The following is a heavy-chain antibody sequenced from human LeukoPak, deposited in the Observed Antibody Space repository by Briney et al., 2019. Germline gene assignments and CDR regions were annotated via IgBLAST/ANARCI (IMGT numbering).Heavy chain of an antibody. D-gene: IGHD6-13*01. V-gene: IGHV4-34*01. Sequence: SETLSLTCAVSGESFSDDYWTWIRQPPGKGLEWIGEINHSGSTNYNLSLKSRVTISVDTSKNQFSLKLSSVTAADTAVYYCARDIRAYSSSWGGWNWFDPWGQGTLVTASS. J-gene: IGHJ5*02. CDR1: GESFSDDY. CDR3: ARDIRAYSSSWGGWNWFDP. CDR2: INHSGST.